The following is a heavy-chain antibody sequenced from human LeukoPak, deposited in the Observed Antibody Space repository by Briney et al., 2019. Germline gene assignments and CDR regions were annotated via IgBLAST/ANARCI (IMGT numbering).Heavy chain of an antibody. CDR1: GYTFTSYD. D-gene: IGHD6-13*01. CDR2: MNPNSGNT. Sequence: ASVKVSCKASGYTFTSYDINWVRQATGQGLEWMGWMNPNSGNTGYAQKFQGRVTMTRNTSISTAYMELSSLRSEDTAVYYCARVGTGSSWYGLVNYYYGMDVWGQGTTVTVSS. J-gene: IGHJ6*02. V-gene: IGHV1-8*01. CDR3: ARVGTGSSWYGLVNYYYGMDV.